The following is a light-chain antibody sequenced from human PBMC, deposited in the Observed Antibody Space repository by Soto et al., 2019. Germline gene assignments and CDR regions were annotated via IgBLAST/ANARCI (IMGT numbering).Light chain of an antibody. J-gene: IGLJ2*01. V-gene: IGLV2-8*01. CDR2: EVS. Sequence: QSALTQPPSASGSPGQSVTISCTGTSSDVGAYNYVSWYQQHPGKAPKLMIYEVSKRPSGVPDRFSGSKSGNTASLTVSGLQAEDEADYYCQSFDSSLPGPILGVGTKLTVL. CDR1: SSDVGAYNY. CDR3: QSFDSSLPGPI.